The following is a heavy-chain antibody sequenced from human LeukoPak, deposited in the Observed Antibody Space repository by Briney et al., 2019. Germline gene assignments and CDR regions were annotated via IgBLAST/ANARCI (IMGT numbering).Heavy chain of an antibody. V-gene: IGHV4-34*01. CDR2: INHSGST. D-gene: IGHD2-21*02. CDR3: AREGGCGGDCYADY. J-gene: IGHJ4*02. Sequence: SETLSPTCAVYGGSFSGYYWSWIRQPPGKGLEWIGEINHSGSTNYNPSLKSRVTISVDTSKNQFSLKLSSVTAADTAVYYCAREGGCGGDCYADYWGQGTLVTVSS. CDR1: GGSFSGYY.